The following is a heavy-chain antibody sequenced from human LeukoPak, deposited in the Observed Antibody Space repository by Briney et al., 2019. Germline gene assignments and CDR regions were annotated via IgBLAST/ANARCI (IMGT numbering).Heavy chain of an antibody. V-gene: IGHV3-30-3*01. CDR3: AREGKLAVAGTFPDAFDI. D-gene: IGHD6-19*01. CDR1: GFTFSSYA. Sequence: PGGFLRLSCAASGFTFSSYAMHWVRQAPGKGLEWVAVISYDGSNKYYADSVKGRFTISRDNSKNTLYLQMNSLRAEDTAVYYCAREGKLAVAGTFPDAFDIWGQGTMVTVSS. CDR2: ISYDGSNK. J-gene: IGHJ3*02.